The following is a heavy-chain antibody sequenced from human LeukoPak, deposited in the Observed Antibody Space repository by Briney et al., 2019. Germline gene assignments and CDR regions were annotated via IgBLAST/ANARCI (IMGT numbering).Heavy chain of an antibody. Sequence: GGSLRLSCEASGFTFDVFAMHWVRQAPGKGLKGVSSISWNSASVGYVDSAKGRFTISRDNAKKTLYLQMNSLRAEDTALYYCAKDYGYSSSWYDYWGQGTLVTVSS. CDR1: GFTFDVFA. J-gene: IGHJ4*02. D-gene: IGHD6-13*01. CDR3: AKDYGYSSSWYDY. V-gene: IGHV3-9*01. CDR2: ISWNSASV.